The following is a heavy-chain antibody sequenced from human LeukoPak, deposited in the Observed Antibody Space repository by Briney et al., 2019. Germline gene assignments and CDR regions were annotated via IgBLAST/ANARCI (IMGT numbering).Heavy chain of an antibody. Sequence: GGTLRLSCAASGFTFSSYGMSWVRQAPGEGLVWVSRIRSDGSDTRYAESVKGRFTISRDNAKNTLYLQMNSLRAEDTAVYYCARDWFHAIDYWGQGTLVTVSS. D-gene: IGHD2/OR15-2a*01. CDR3: ARDWFHAIDY. J-gene: IGHJ4*02. V-gene: IGHV3-74*01. CDR2: IRSDGSDT. CDR1: GFTFSSYG.